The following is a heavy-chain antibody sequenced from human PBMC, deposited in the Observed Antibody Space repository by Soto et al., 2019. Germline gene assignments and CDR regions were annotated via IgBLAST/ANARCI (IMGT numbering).Heavy chain of an antibody. CDR3: ARRYGLSAFDI. J-gene: IGHJ3*02. CDR2: IYYSGST. CDR1: GGSISSYY. D-gene: IGHD3-10*01. Sequence: SETLSLTCTVSGGSISSYYWSWIRQPPGKGLEWIGYIYYSGSTNYDPSLKSRVTISVDTSKNQFSLKLSSVTAADTAVYFCARRYGLSAFDIWGQGTMVTVSS. V-gene: IGHV4-59*08.